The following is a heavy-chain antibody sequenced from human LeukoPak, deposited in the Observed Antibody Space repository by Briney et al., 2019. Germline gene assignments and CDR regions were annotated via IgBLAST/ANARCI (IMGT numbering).Heavy chain of an antibody. J-gene: IGHJ4*02. D-gene: IGHD6-13*01. CDR2: IWYDGSNK. Sequence: GGSLRLSCAASGFTFSSYGMHWVRQAPGKGLEWVAVIWYDGSNKFYADSVKGRFTISSDNSKNTLYLQMNSLRAEDTAVYYCARDRAAADLDYWGQGTLVTVSS. CDR3: ARDRAAADLDY. V-gene: IGHV3-33*01. CDR1: GFTFSSYG.